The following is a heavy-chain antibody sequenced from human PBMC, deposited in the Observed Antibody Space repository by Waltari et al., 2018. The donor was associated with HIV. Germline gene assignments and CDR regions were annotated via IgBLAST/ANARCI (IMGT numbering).Heavy chain of an antibody. CDR2: IKDDGTEA. CDR1: GFTFRNTW. D-gene: IGHD2-15*01. Sequence: EVILVESGGGLAKPGGSLRLSCAASGFTFRNTWMSWVRQAPGKGLEWVANIKDDGTEAYYLDSVKGRFTISRDNAKDSLSLQMNSLRAEDTAVYYCARGTPLYGLDVWGQGTTVTASS. CDR3: ARGTPLYGLDV. J-gene: IGHJ6*02. V-gene: IGHV3-7*01.